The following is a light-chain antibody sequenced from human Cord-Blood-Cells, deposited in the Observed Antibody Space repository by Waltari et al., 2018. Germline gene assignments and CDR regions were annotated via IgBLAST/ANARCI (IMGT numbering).Light chain of an antibody. CDR3: QQYNNWPLT. V-gene: IGKV3-15*01. Sequence: EIVMTQSPATLSVSPGERATLSCRASQSVSSNLACYQQKPGQAPRLLIYGASTRATGIPARFSGSGSETEFTLTISSLQSEDFAVYYCQQYNNWPLTFGGGTKVEIK. CDR2: GAS. J-gene: IGKJ4*01. CDR1: QSVSSN.